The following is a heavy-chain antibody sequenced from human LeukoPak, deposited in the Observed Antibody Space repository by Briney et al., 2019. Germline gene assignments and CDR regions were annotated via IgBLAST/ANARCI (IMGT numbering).Heavy chain of an antibody. CDR1: GGSISSYY. D-gene: IGHD1-26*01. V-gene: IGHV4-4*07. CDR2: ISTSGST. Sequence: SETLSLTCTVSGGSISSYYWSWIPQPAGKGLEWIGRISTSGSTNYNPSLKSRVTMSLDTSKNQFSLKLNSVTAADMAVYCCARVVVGATSENPYYFDYWGQGTLVTVSS. CDR3: ARVVVGATSENPYYFDY. J-gene: IGHJ4*02.